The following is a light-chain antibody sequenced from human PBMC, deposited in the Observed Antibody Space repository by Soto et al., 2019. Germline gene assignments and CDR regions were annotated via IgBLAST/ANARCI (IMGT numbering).Light chain of an antibody. CDR3: AAWDDSLNGPV. V-gene: IGLV1-44*01. CDR2: SNN. CDR1: SSNIGSNA. J-gene: IGLJ3*02. Sequence: QSVLTQPPSASGTPGQRVTISCSGSSSNIGSNAVNWYQQLPGTAPKLLIYSNNQRPSGVPDRFSDSKSGTSASLAISGLQSADEADYYCAAWDDSLNGPVFGGGTKLTVL.